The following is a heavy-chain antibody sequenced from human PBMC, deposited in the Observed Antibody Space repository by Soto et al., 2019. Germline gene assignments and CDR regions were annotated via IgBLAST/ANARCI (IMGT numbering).Heavy chain of an antibody. CDR3: AKGNTSGWYFFDY. V-gene: IGHV3-23*01. J-gene: IGHJ4*02. CDR1: GFTFSYCA. Sequence: ALRLSCEASGFTFSYCAMSWVRQAPGKGLEWVSGISGTGRSTFYADSVKDRFTISRDNSKNTVYLQMTSLRAEDTAVYYCAKGNTSGWYFFDYWGPGTLDTVST. D-gene: IGHD6-19*01. CDR2: ISGTGRST.